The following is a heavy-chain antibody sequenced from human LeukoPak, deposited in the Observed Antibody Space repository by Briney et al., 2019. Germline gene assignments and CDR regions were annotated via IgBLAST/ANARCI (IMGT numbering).Heavy chain of an antibody. J-gene: IGHJ5*01. CDR1: GSRFTSYW. CDR2: IYPGDSET. D-gene: IGHD5/OR15-5a*01. V-gene: IGHV5-51*01. Sequence: GASLKSSCKGSGSRFTSYWIVWVRQMPGKGLEWMGIIYPGDSETRYSPSFQGQVTISADQSISTAYMQWSSLKASDTAMYYCARLTNSVARGSFDFWGQGTLVTVSS. CDR3: ARLTNSVARGSFDF.